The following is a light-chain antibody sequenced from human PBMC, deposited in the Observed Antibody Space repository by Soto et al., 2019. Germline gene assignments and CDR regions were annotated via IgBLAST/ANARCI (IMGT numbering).Light chain of an antibody. V-gene: IGLV2-8*01. CDR2: EVS. CDR3: SSYAGSNNWGV. Sequence: QSVLTQPPSASGSPGQSVTISCTGTSSDVGGYNYVSWYQQHPGKAPKLMIYEVSKRPSGVPDRFSGSKSGNTASLTVSGLQAEDEADYYCSSYAGSNNWGVFETGTKVTVL. CDR1: SSDVGGYNY. J-gene: IGLJ1*01.